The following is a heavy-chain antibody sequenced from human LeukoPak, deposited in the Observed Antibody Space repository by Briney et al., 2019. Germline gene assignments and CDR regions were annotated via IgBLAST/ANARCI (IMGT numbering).Heavy chain of an antibody. J-gene: IGHJ4*02. Sequence: SETLSLTCTVSGGSISSSSYYWGWIRQPPGKGLEWIGSIYYSGSTYYNPSLKSRVTISVDTSKNQFSLKLSSVAAADTAVYYCARRITMVRGVINWGQGTLVTVSS. CDR1: GGSISSSSYY. CDR2: IYYSGST. CDR3: ARRITMVRGVIN. D-gene: IGHD3-10*01. V-gene: IGHV4-39*01.